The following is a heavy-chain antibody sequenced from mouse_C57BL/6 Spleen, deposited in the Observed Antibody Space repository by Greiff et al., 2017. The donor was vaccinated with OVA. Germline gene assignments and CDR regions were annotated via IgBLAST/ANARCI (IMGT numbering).Heavy chain of an antibody. CDR2: ISDGGSYT. Sequence: EVQLKESGGGLVKPGGSLKLSCAASGFTFSSYAMSWVRQTPDKRLEWVATISDGGSYTYYPDNVKGRFTISRDNAKNNLSLQMSHLKSEDTAMYYCARDDYDGSGAMDYWGQGTSVTVSS. D-gene: IGHD1-1*01. V-gene: IGHV5-4*01. CDR1: GFTFSSYA. J-gene: IGHJ4*01. CDR3: ARDDYDGSGAMDY.